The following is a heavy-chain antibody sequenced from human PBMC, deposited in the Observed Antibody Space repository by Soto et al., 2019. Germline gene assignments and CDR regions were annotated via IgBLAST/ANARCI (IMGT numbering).Heavy chain of an antibody. CDR2: IIPIFGTA. CDR1: GGTFSSYA. CDR3: ARISETSCPTCYYYYGMDV. J-gene: IGHJ6*02. Sequence: QVQLVQSGAEVKKPGSSVKVSCKASGGTFSSYAISWVRQAPGQGLEWMGGIIPIFGTANYAQKFQGRVTITADESTSTAYMELSSLRSDDTAVYYCARISETSCPTCYYYYGMDVWGQGTTVTVSS. D-gene: IGHD2-2*01. V-gene: IGHV1-69*01.